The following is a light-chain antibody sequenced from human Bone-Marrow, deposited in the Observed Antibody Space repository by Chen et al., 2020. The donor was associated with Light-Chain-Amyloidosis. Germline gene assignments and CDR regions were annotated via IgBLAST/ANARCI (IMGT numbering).Light chain of an antibody. CDR1: SSDVGGYNY. CDR3: SSYTSSSTYV. J-gene: IGLJ1*01. V-gene: IGLV2-14*01. Sequence: QSALTQPASVSGSPGQSITISCTGTSSDVGGYNYVSWYQQHPGKAPKLMIYEVSNRPSGVSNRFSGSKSGNTASLIISGLQAEDEADYYCSSYTSSSTYVFGTGTKVTDL. CDR2: EVS.